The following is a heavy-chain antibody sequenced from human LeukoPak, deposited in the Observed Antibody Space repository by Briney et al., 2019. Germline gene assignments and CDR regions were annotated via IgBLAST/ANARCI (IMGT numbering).Heavy chain of an antibody. CDR2: IWYDGSNK. J-gene: IGHJ4*02. D-gene: IGHD3-22*01. Sequence: GGSLRLSCAASGFTFSSYGMHWVRQAPGKGLEWVAVIWYDGSNKYYVDSVKGRFTISRDNSKNTLYLQMNSLRAEDTAVYYCAKNSHYYDSSGYYYDGWYYWGQGTLVTVSS. V-gene: IGHV3-33*06. CDR3: AKNSHYYDSSGYYYDGWYY. CDR1: GFTFSSYG.